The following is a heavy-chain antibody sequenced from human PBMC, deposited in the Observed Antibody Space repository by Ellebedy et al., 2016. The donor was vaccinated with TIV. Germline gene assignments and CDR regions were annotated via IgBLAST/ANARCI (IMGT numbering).Heavy chain of an antibody. CDR2: IIPIFGTA. J-gene: IGHJ4*02. V-gene: IGHV1-69*13. CDR1: GYTFTSYG. Sequence: SVKVSCXASGYTFTSYGISWVRQAPGQGLEWMGGIIPIFGTANYAQKFQGRVTITADESTSTAYMELSSLRSEDTAVYYCARGVAGTGPLHFDYWGQGTLVTVSS. D-gene: IGHD6-19*01. CDR3: ARGVAGTGPLHFDY.